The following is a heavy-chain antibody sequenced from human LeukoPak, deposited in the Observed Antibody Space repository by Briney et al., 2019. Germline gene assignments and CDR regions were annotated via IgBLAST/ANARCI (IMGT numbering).Heavy chain of an antibody. CDR1: GYTFTSYD. CDR2: MNPNSGNT. V-gene: IGHV1-8*01. Sequence: GASVKVSCKASGYTFTSYDINWVRQATGQGLEWMGWMNPNSGNTGYAQKFQGRVTMTRNTSISTAYMELSSLRSEDTAVYYCARGQYSSLGVDYWGQGTLVTVCS. D-gene: IGHD6-19*01. J-gene: IGHJ4*02. CDR3: ARGQYSSLGVDY.